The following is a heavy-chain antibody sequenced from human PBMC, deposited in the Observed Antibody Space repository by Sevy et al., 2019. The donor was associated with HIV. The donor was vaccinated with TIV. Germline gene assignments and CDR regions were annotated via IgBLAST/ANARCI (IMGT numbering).Heavy chain of an antibody. CDR3: LLDFQDY. CDR1: GFTFSSYS. D-gene: IGHD3-3*01. Sequence: GGSLRLSCAASGFTFSSYSMNWVRQAPGKGLEWVSSISSSSYIYYTDSVKGRFTISRDNAKNSLYLQMNSLRAEDTAVYYCLLDFQDYWGQGTLVTVSS. J-gene: IGHJ4*02. V-gene: IGHV3-21*01. CDR2: ISSSSYI.